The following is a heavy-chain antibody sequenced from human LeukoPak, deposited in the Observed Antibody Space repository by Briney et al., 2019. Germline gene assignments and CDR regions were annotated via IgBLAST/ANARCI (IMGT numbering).Heavy chain of an antibody. CDR1: GYPFTTWK. CDR2: VHPNGGNT. V-gene: IGHV1-8*01. CDR3: ARVPRNDP. Sequence: ASVKVSCKTSGYPFTTWKINWVRQAAGQGLEWMGWVHPNGGNTAYAQKFQGRVTMTRDTSISTAYMELSGLTSDDTAVYFCARVPRNDPWGQGTLVTVSS. J-gene: IGHJ5*02. D-gene: IGHD1-14*01.